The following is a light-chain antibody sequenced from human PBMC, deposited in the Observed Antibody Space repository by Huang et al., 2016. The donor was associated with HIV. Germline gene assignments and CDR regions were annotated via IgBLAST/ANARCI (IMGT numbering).Light chain of an antibody. J-gene: IGKJ1*01. CDR1: QSVSST. CDR3: QQYNNWPRT. V-gene: IGKV3D-15*01. Sequence: EIVMTQSPATLSVSPGARATLSCRASQSVSSTLAWYQQKPGQAPRLLINGASTRATVIPARFSGSGSGTDFTLNISSLQSEDFAVYYCQQYNNWPRTFGQGTKVEIK. CDR2: GAS.